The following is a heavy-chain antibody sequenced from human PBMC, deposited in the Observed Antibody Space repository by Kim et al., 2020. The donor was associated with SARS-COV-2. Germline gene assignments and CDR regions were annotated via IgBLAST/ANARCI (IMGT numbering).Heavy chain of an antibody. J-gene: IGHJ4*02. Sequence: GGSLRLSCAASGFTFSSYSMNWVRQAPGKGLEWVSYISSSSSTIYYADSVKGRFTISRDNAKNSLYLQMKSLRDEDTAVYYCARVFDFDWLLYRSYYFDYWGQGTLVTVSS. V-gene: IGHV3-48*02. CDR2: ISSSSSTI. D-gene: IGHD3-9*01. CDR1: GFTFSSYS. CDR3: ARVFDFDWLLYRSYYFDY.